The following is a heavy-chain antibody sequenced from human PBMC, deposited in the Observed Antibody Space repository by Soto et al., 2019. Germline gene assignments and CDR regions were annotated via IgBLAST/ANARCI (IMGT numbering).Heavy chain of an antibody. CDR3: ARVPAASNGFDP. CDR1: GGSISSGDYY. D-gene: IGHD2-2*01. CDR2: IYYSGST. J-gene: IGHJ5*02. Sequence: LYVTCTVLGGSISSGDYYWSWIRQPPGKGLEWIGYIYYSGSTYYNPSLKSRVTISVDTSKNQFSLKLSSVTAADTAVYYCARVPAASNGFDPWGQGTLVTVSS. V-gene: IGHV4-30-4*01.